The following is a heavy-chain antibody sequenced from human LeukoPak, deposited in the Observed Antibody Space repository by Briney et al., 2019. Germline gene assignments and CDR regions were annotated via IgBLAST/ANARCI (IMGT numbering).Heavy chain of an antibody. J-gene: IGHJ4*02. V-gene: IGHV3-21*01. CDR2: ISSSSSYI. CDR3: ARDPNYDSSGYYPHFDY. CDR1: GFTFSSYS. D-gene: IGHD3-22*01. Sequence: PGGSLRLSCAASGFTFSSYSMNWVRQAPGKGLEWVSSISSSSSYIYYADSVKGRFTISRDNAKNSLYLQMNSLRAEDTAVYYCARDPNYDSSGYYPHFDYWGQGTLVTVSS.